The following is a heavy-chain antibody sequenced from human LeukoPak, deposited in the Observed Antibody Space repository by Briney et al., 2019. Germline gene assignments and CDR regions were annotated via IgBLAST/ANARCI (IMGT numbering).Heavy chain of an antibody. V-gene: IGHV3-11*05. J-gene: IGHJ4*02. CDR3: ARDNGNKYYFDY. Sequence: GGSLRLSCAASGFMFSDYFMSWIRQAPGKELEWISYISGNSKYTKYADSVKGRFTISRDNAKKSLYLQMNSLRAEDTAVYYCARDNGNKYYFDYWGQGTLVTVSS. D-gene: IGHD2-8*01. CDR1: GFMFSDYF. CDR2: ISGNSKYT.